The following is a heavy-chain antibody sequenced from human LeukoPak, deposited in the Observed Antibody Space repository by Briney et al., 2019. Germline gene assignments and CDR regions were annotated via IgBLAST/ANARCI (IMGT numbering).Heavy chain of an antibody. CDR3: ARDCSGGSCYSRGYYYGMDV. CDR1: GFTFSSYS. V-gene: IGHV3-21*01. CDR2: ISISSPYI. Sequence: GGSLRLSCAASGFTFSSYSMNWVRQAPGKGLEWVSSISISSPYIYYADSVKGRFTIYRDNAKNSLYLQMNSLRAEDTAVYYCARDCSGGSCYSRGYYYGMDVWGQGTTVTVSS. D-gene: IGHD2-15*01. J-gene: IGHJ6*02.